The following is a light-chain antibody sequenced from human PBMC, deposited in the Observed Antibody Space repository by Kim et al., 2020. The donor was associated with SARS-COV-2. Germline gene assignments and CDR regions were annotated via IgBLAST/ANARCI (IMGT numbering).Light chain of an antibody. J-gene: IGKJ1*01. CDR2: ATS. CDR3: QQYHDWPT. V-gene: IGKV3-15*01. CDR1: QTVRGS. Sequence: EIVMTQSPATLSVSPGDRATLSCRASQTVRGSLAWYQHRPGQAPRLLIYATSTRATGIPTRFSGSGSGTEFTLTISSLQSEDFAVYCCQQYHDWPTFGQGTKVDIK.